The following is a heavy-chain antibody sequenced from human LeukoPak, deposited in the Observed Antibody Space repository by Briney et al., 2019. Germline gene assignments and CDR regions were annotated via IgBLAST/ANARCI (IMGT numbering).Heavy chain of an antibody. D-gene: IGHD3-10*01. CDR2: INPIFNIL. Sequence: SVRVSCKASEGTFGAYSIDWVRQAPGQGLDWVGGINPIFNILYYAQNFQGRVTITADESTNTAYLELDSLKHDDTAVYYCAAGRRLGELFFDYWGPGTLVTVSS. V-gene: IGHV1-69*01. J-gene: IGHJ4*02. CDR3: AAGRRLGELFFDY. CDR1: EGTFGAYS.